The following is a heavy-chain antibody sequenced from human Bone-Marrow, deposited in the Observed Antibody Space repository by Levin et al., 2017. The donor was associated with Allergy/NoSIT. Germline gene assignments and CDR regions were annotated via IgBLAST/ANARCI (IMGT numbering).Heavy chain of an antibody. J-gene: IGHJ6*02. V-gene: IGHV3-30*18. D-gene: IGHD3-9*01. CDR3: AKDNQGRAYYDILTGHYDYYGMDV. CDR2: ISYDGSNK. CDR1: GFTFSSYG. Sequence: GGSLRLSCAASGFTFSSYGMHWVRQAPGKGLEWVAVISYDGSNKYYADSVKGRFTISRDNSKNTLYLQMNSLRAEDTAVYYCAKDNQGRAYYDILTGHYDYYGMDVWGQGTTVTVSS.